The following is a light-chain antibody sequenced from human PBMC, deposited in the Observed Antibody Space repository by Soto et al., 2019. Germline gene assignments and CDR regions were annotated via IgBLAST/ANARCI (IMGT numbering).Light chain of an antibody. CDR3: XLXXGSPIRYT. CDR1: QSXXXXX. CDR2: AAA. Sequence: EIVLTQSPGTLSLSPGERATLSCRASQSXXXXXXXWYQQTPGQAPRLLIYAAATRATGIPDRFSGSGSGXXXXXXXSXXXPXDFAVXXXXLXXGSPIRYTFGQGTKLEI. V-gene: IGKV3-20*01. J-gene: IGKJ2*01.